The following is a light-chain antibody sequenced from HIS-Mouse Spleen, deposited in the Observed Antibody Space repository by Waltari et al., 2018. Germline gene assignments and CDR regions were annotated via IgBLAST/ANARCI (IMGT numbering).Light chain of an antibody. CDR3: YSTDSSGNHKV. V-gene: IGLV3-10*01. CDR2: EDS. J-gene: IGLJ3*02. Sequence: SYELPQPPSVSVSPGQTARITCSGDALPKTYPYWYQQTSGQAPVLVIYEDSKRPSGIPERFSGSSSGTMATLTISGAQVEDEADYYCYSTDSSGNHKVFGGGTKLTVL. CDR1: ALPKTY.